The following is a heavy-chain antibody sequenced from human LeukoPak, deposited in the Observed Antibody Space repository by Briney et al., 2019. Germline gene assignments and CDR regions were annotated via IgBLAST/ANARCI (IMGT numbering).Heavy chain of an antibody. J-gene: IGHJ4*02. D-gene: IGHD5-18*01. Sequence: SGGSLRLSCAASGFTFSSYAMSWVRQAPGKGLEWVSAISGSGGSTYYADSVKGRFTISRDNSKNTLYLQMNSLRAEDTVVYYCAKDREYSYGYYWGQGTLVTVSS. CDR3: AKDREYSYGYY. V-gene: IGHV3-23*01. CDR1: GFTFSSYA. CDR2: ISGSGGST.